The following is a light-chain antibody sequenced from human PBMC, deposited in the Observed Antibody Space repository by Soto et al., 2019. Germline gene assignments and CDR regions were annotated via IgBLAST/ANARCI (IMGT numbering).Light chain of an antibody. Sequence: DIQMTQSPSTLSASVGDRVTITCRASQSIGSWLAWYQQKPGKAPNLLIYKASSSKSGVPSRFSGSGSGTEFTLTIGGLQPDDFATYYCQHYNTFYTFGQGTKLEIK. CDR2: KAS. CDR3: QHYNTFYT. J-gene: IGKJ2*01. CDR1: QSIGSW. V-gene: IGKV1-5*03.